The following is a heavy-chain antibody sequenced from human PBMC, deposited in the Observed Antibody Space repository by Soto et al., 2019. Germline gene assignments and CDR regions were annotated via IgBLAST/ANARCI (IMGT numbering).Heavy chain of an antibody. CDR3: ASVPIWCGSSSCYTEGFDS. Sequence: EVQLLDSGGGWVQPGGSLRLSCVASGFVFSDYAMSWVRQAPGKGLEWVSAISAGGSDTYYAYSVKDRFTVSRVNSESTLYLQMNTLRAEDTAIYYCASVPIWCGSSSCYTEGFDSWGQGTLVTVSS. CDR1: GFVFSDYA. J-gene: IGHJ4*02. D-gene: IGHD2-2*01. V-gene: IGHV3-23*01. CDR2: ISAGGSDT.